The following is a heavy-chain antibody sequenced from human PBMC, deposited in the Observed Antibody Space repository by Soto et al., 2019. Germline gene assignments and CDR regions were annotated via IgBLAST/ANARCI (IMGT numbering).Heavy chain of an antibody. CDR1: GFTFSSYG. D-gene: IGHD3-10*01. CDR3: AKCHERWLQVRVWYFDY. CDR2: ISYDGSNK. J-gene: IGHJ4*02. Sequence: QVQLVESGGGVVQPGRSLRLSCAASGFTFSSYGMHWVRQAPGTGLEWVAVISYDGSNKYYADSVKGRFTISRDNSKNTLYLQMHSLRAEDTAVYYCAKCHERWLQVRVWYFDYWGQGTLVTVAS. V-gene: IGHV3-30*18.